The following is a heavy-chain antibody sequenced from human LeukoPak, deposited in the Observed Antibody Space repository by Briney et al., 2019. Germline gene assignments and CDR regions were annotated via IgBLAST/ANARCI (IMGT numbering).Heavy chain of an antibody. CDR3: ARNRVSNGLTGY. CDR2: IYHSGST. D-gene: IGHD3-22*01. Sequence: SETLSLTCTVSGYSISSGYYWGWIRQPPGKGLEWIGSIYHSGSTYYNPSLKSRVTISVDTSKNQFSLKLSSVTAADTAVYYCARNRVSNGLTGYWGQGTLVTVSS. V-gene: IGHV4-38-2*02. J-gene: IGHJ4*02. CDR1: GYSISSGYY.